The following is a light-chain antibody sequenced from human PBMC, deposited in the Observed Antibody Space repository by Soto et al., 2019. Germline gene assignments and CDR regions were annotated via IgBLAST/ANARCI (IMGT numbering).Light chain of an antibody. Sequence: QSVLTQPRSVSGSPGQSVTISCTGTSSDVGGYIHVSWYQQHPGKAPKVMIYDVNERPSGVPNRFSGSKSGNTASLTISGLQAEDEADYYCCSYVGGPLYVFGTGTKLTVL. CDR3: CSYVGGPLYV. V-gene: IGLV2-11*01. CDR2: DVN. J-gene: IGLJ1*01. CDR1: SSDVGGYIH.